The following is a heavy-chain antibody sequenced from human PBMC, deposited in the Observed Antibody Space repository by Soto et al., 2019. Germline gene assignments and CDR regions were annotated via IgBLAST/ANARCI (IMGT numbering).Heavy chain of an antibody. D-gene: IGHD6-13*01. CDR2: IYHSGST. CDR1: GGSISSSNW. Sequence: QVQLQESGPGLVKPSGTLSLTCAVSGGSISSSNWWSWVRQPPGKGLEGIGEIYHSGSTNYNPSLKSRVTISVDKSKNQFSLKLSSATAADTAVYYCARWGRAAAGANYWYFDLWGRGTLVTVSS. CDR3: ARWGRAAAGANYWYFDL. J-gene: IGHJ2*01. V-gene: IGHV4-4*02.